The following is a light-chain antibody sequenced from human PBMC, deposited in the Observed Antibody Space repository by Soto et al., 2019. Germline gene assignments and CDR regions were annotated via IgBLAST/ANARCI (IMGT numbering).Light chain of an antibody. CDR3: QQSYSTPRT. CDR2: GAS. J-gene: IGKJ1*01. V-gene: IGKV1-5*01. Sequence: DIQMAHSPSTLSSSVGDRVTITCRASHRISSWLACYRQIPGKAPKLLIYGASSLESGVPSRFSGSGSGTDFTLTISSLQPEDFATYYCQQSYSTPRTFGQGTKV. CDR1: HRISSW.